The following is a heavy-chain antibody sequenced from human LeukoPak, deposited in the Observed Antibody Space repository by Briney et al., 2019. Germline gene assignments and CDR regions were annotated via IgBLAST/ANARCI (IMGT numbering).Heavy chain of an antibody. CDR3: ARLDSWGDYVGWFDP. D-gene: IGHD4-23*01. V-gene: IGHV4-34*01. Sequence: PSETLSLTCAVYGGSFSGYYWSWIRQPPGKGLEWIGEINHSGSTNYNPSLKSRVTISVDTSKNQFPLKLSSVTAADTAVYYCARLDSWGDYVGWFDPWGQGTLVTVSS. CDR2: INHSGST. CDR1: GGSFSGYY. J-gene: IGHJ5*02.